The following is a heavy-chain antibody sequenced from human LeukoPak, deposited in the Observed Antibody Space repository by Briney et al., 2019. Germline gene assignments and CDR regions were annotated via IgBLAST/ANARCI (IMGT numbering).Heavy chain of an antibody. J-gene: IGHJ5*02. CDR1: GGSFSGYY. CDR3: ARGLSGSSKGSVHWFDP. D-gene: IGHD6-6*01. Sequence: SETLSLTCAVYGGSFSGYYWSWIRQPPGKGLEWIGEINHSGSTNNNPSLKSRVTISVDTSKNQFSLKLSSVTAADTAVYYCARGLSGSSKGSVHWFDPWGQGTLVTVSS. CDR2: INHSGST. V-gene: IGHV4-34*01.